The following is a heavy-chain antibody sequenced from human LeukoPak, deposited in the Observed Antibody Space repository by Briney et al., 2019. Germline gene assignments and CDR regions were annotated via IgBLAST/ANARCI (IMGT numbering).Heavy chain of an antibody. CDR2: ISAYNGST. J-gene: IGHJ4*02. D-gene: IGHD2-8*01. CDR1: GYTFTSYG. Sequence: ASVKVSCKASGYTFTSYGISWVRQAPGQGLEWMGWISAYNGSTNYAQKLQGRVSMTTDTSTSTAYMELRSLRSDDTAVYYCARDYPRYCTNGVCYPPDYWGQGTLVTVSS. V-gene: IGHV1-18*01. CDR3: ARDYPRYCTNGVCYPPDY.